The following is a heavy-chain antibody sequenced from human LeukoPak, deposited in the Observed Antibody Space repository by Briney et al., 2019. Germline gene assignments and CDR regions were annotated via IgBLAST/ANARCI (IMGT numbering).Heavy chain of an antibody. CDR1: GFTFSSHA. Sequence: GGSLRLSCAASGFTFSSHAMSWVRQAPGKGLEWVSAITSGGNTYYADSMKGRFTISRDNSKNTLYLQVNSLRAEDTAVYYCAKVPVYGDQSDYWGQGTLVTVSS. J-gene: IGHJ4*02. D-gene: IGHD4-17*01. CDR3: AKVPVYGDQSDY. V-gene: IGHV3-23*01. CDR2: ITSGGNT.